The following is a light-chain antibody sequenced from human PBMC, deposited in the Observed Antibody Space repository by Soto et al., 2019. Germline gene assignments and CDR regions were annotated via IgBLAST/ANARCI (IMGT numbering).Light chain of an antibody. CDR3: LQATKFQWK. CDR1: QSLVHSDGNTY. Sequence: DIVVTQTPLSSPVTLGQPAAISCRSSQSLVHSDGNTYLSWLQQRPGQAPRLLLYKISNRVSGVPDRFRGSGAATDFTLTISRVEVEDVGVYYCLQATKFQWKFGQGTKADI. J-gene: IGKJ1*01. V-gene: IGKV2-24*01. CDR2: KIS.